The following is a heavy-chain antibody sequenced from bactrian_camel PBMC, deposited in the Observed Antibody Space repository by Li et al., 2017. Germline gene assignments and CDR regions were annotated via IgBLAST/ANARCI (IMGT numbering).Heavy chain of an antibody. CDR1: GNNSARKC. D-gene: IGHD2*01. V-gene: IGHV3S32*01. Sequence: QLVESGGGSVQPGGSLKLSCVVHGNNSARKCLAWFRQAPGKEREPVAGFYQTDGDTSYADSVKGRFTISKDNAKNILYLQIDSLKPEDTAMYYCAARDVPGGRCPPVSWSNGHTMYRYWGQGTQVTVS. J-gene: IGHJ4*01. CDR3: AARDVPGGRCPPVSWSNGHTMYRY. CDR2: FYQTDGDT.